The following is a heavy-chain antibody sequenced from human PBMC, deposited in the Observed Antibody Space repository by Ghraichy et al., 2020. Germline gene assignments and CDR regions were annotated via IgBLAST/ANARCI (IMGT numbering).Heavy chain of an antibody. CDR2: IKQDGSEK. CDR1: GFTFSSYW. D-gene: IGHD5-18*01. CDR3: ARGPDTAMAYYYYGMDV. J-gene: IGHJ6*02. Sequence: LTCAASGFTFSSYWMSWVRQAPGKGLECVANIKQDGSEKYYVDSVKGRFTISRDNAKNSLYLQMNSLRAEDTAVYYCARGPDTAMAYYYYGMDVWGQGTTVTVSS. V-gene: IGHV3-7*04.